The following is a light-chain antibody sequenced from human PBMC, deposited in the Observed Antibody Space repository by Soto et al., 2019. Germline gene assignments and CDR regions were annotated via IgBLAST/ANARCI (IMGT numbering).Light chain of an antibody. CDR3: AAWDDTLSVWV. V-gene: IGLV1-44*01. CDR1: RSNIGRST. CDR2: STN. J-gene: IGLJ3*02. Sequence: QSVLTQPPSTSGTPGQRVTISCSGSRSNIGRSTVNWYQQLPGTAPKVLVYSTNQRPSGVPDRFSGSKSGTSAFLAISGLQSEDEADYYCAAWDDTLSVWVFGGGTKVTVL.